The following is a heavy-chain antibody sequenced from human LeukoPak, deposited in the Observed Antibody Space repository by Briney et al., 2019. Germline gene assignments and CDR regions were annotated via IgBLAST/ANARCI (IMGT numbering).Heavy chain of an antibody. J-gene: IGHJ4*02. CDR1: GFTFDDYA. CDR2: ISWNSGSI. D-gene: IGHD3-22*01. CDR3: AKGASPYYYDSSGYFDY. V-gene: IGHV3-9*01. Sequence: GRSLRLSCAASGFTFDDYAMHWVRQAPGKGLEWVSGISWNSGSIVYADSVKGRFTISRDNAKNSLYLQMNSLRAEDTALYYCAKGASPYYYDSSGYFDYWGQGTLVTVSS.